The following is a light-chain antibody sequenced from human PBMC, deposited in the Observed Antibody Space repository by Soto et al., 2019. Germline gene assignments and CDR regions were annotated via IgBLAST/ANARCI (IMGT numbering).Light chain of an antibody. CDR3: QQSYSDPPIT. J-gene: IGKJ5*01. Sequence: DIQMTQSPSTLSGSVGDRVTITCRASQTISSWLAWYQQKPGKAPKLLIYKASTLKSGVPSRFSGSGSGTDFTLTINGLQPEDFATYYCQQSYSDPPITFGQGTRLEIK. CDR2: KAS. V-gene: IGKV1-5*03. CDR1: QTISSW.